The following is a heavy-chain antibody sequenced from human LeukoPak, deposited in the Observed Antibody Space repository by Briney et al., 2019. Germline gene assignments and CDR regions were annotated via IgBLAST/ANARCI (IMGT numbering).Heavy chain of an antibody. CDR3: ARVCSSTSCYAFDI. CDR1: GFTFSSYS. J-gene: IGHJ3*02. Sequence: GGSLRLSCAASGFTFSSYSMNWVRQAPGKGLEWVSYISSSSSTIYYADSVKGRFTISRDNAKNSLYLQMNSLRAEDTAVYYCARVCSSTSCYAFDIWGQGTMVTVSS. CDR2: ISSSSSTI. D-gene: IGHD2-2*01. V-gene: IGHV3-48*01.